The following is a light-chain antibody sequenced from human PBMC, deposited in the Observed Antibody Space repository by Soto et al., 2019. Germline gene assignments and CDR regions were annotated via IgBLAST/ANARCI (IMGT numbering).Light chain of an antibody. CDR2: DAS. Sequence: IVLTQAPGTLSLSPGERATLSCRASQSVSRYLTWYQQKPGQAPRLLIYDASNRATGIPARFSGSGSGTEFTLTISSLQSEDFAVYYCQQYNNWPPWTFGQGTKVDIK. CDR1: QSVSRY. J-gene: IGKJ1*01. V-gene: IGKV3D-15*01. CDR3: QQYNNWPPWT.